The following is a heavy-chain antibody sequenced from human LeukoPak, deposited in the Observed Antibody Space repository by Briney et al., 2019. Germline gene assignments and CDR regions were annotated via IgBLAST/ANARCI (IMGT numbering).Heavy chain of an antibody. D-gene: IGHD6-19*01. J-gene: IGHJ4*02. CDR2: IYYSGST. CDR1: GGSISSYY. CDR3: ARGYSSGWYEEHPVYYFDY. V-gene: IGHV4-59*01. Sequence: SETLSLTCTVSGGSISSYYWSWIRQPPGKGLEWIGYIYYSGSTNYNASLKSRVTISVDTSKNQFSLKLSSVTAADTAVYYCARGYSSGWYEEHPVYYFDYWGQGTLVTVSS.